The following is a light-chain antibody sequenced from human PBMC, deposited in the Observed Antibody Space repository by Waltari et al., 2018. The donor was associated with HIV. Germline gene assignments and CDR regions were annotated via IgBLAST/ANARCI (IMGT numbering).Light chain of an antibody. J-gene: IGKJ4*01. CDR1: QSVLYSSNNKNY. CDR3: QQYYSTPLT. Sequence: DIVMTQSPDSLAVSLGERATINCKSSQSVLYSSNNKNYLAWYQQKQGQSPKLLIYWASTREFGVPDRFSGSGSGTDVTLTISSLQAEDVAGYYCQQYYSTPLTFGGGTKVEIK. V-gene: IGKV4-1*01. CDR2: WAS.